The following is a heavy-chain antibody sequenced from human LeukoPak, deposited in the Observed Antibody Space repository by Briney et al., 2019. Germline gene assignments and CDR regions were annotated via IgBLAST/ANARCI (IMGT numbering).Heavy chain of an antibody. D-gene: IGHD2-15*01. CDR1: GGSISSSSYY. J-gene: IGHJ5*02. CDR3: ARDPPYCSGGSCYGP. V-gene: IGHV4-39*02. CDR2: IYYSGST. Sequence: SETLSLTCTVSGGSISSSSYYWGWIRQPPGKGLEWIGSIYYSGSTYYNPSLKSRVTISVDTSKNQFSLKLSSVTAADTAVYYCARDPPYCSGGSCYGPWGQGTLVTVSS.